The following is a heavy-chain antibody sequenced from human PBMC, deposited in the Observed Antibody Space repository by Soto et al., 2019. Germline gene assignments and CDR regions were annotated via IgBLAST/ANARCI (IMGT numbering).Heavy chain of an antibody. V-gene: IGHV3-48*02. D-gene: IGHD3-22*01. CDR3: ARGFYSNFFGM. Sequence: GGSLRLSCAASGFTFSAYSMDWVRQAPGKGLEWLSYISPSGDTIHYADSVNGRFSISRDKARNSVYLQMNSLRYEDTAFYYCARGFYSNFFGMWGQGTMVTVSS. CDR1: GFTFSAYS. J-gene: IGHJ3*02. CDR2: ISPSGDTI.